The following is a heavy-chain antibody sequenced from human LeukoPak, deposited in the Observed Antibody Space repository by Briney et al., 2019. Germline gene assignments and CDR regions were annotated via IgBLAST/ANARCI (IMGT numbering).Heavy chain of an antibody. V-gene: IGHV4-4*07. Sequence: SEILSLTCTVSGGSISSYYWSWIRQPAGKGLEWIGRIYTSGSTNYNPSLKSRVTMSVDTSKNQFSLKLSSVTAADTAVYYCARVAGLMTIYAFDIWGQGTMVTVSS. CDR1: GGSISSYY. CDR2: IYTSGST. CDR3: ARVAGLMTIYAFDI. J-gene: IGHJ3*02. D-gene: IGHD4/OR15-4a*01.